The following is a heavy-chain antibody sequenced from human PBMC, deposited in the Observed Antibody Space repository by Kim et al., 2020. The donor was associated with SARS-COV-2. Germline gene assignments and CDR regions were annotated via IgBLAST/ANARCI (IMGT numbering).Heavy chain of an antibody. D-gene: IGHD2-15*01. J-gene: IGHJ4*02. CDR1: GFTFSNFA. CDR2: ISNGGGNI. Sequence: GGSLRLSCAASGFTFSNFAMNWVRQAPGKGLEWVSYISNGGGNIHYADSVKGRFTISRDNAMNSLYLQMNSLGDEDTALYYCAKGGCSGGSCSTAFDCWGQGTLVTVSS. V-gene: IGHV3-48*02. CDR3: AKGGCSGGSCSTAFDC.